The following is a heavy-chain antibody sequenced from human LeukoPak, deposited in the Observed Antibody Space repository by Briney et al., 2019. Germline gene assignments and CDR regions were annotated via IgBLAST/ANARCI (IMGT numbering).Heavy chain of an antibody. CDR1: GFTFSSYW. V-gene: IGHV3-74*01. CDR2: INSDGSST. Sequence: HPGGSLRLSCAASGFTFSSYWMHWVRQAPGKGLVWVPRINSDGSSTSYADSVKGRFTISRDNAKNTLYLQMNSLRAEDTAVYYCARFSGYTYYFDYWGQGTLVTVSS. J-gene: IGHJ4*02. CDR3: ARFSGYTYYFDY. D-gene: IGHD3-22*01.